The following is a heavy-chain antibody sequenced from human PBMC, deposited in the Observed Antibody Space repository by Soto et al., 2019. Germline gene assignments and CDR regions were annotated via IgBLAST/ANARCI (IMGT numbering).Heavy chain of an antibody. J-gene: IGHJ6*02. CDR1: GYSFTSYW. CDR3: ARRRYYDSSGYRNYYYYGMDV. Sequence: GESLKISCKGSGYSFTSYWIGWVRQMPGKGLEWMEIIYPGDSDTRYSPSFQGQVTISADKSISTAYLQWSSLKASDTAMYYCARRRYYDSSGYRNYYYYGMDVWGQGTTVTVSS. D-gene: IGHD3-22*01. V-gene: IGHV5-51*01. CDR2: IYPGDSDT.